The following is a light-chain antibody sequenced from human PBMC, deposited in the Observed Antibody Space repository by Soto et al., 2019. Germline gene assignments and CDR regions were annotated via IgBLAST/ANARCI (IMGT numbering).Light chain of an antibody. V-gene: IGKV1-5*01. CDR3: QQYNSYPRT. CDR2: DAS. CDR1: QSISSW. Sequence: DIQMTQSPSTLSASVGDRVTITCRASQSISSWLAWYQQKPGTAPKLLIYDASSLESGVPSRFSGSGSGTEFTLTISSLQPDDFATYYCQQYNSYPRTLGQGTKVDIK. J-gene: IGKJ1*01.